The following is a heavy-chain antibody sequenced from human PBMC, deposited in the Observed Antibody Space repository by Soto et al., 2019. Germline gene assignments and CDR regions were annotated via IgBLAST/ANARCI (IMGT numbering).Heavy chain of an antibody. CDR3: ARDVPHNWFDS. CDR1: GCSFSDYY. Sequence: GGSLRLSCASPGCSFSDYYMILIRQIPGKGLVWVSRINRDANDIIYADSVKGRFTASRDNAKNMVFLQMNSLRVEDTAVYYCARDVPHNWFDSWGQGTLVTVSS. J-gene: IGHJ5*01. V-gene: IGHV3-74*01. CDR2: INRDANDI. D-gene: IGHD3-10*02.